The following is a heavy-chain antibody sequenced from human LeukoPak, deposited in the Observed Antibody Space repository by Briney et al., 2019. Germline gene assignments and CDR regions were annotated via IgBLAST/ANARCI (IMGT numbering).Heavy chain of an antibody. CDR3: ARELGYCSGGSCYATSRYYYYYGMDV. CDR2: ISAYNGNT. V-gene: IGHV1-18*01. CDR1: GYTFTSYG. J-gene: IGHJ6*02. D-gene: IGHD2-15*01. Sequence: ASVKVSCKASGYTFTSYGISWVRQAPGQGLEWMGWISAYNGNTNYAQKLQGRVTMTTDTSTSTAYMELRSLRSDDTAVYYCARELGYCSGGSCYATSRYYYYYGMDVWGQGTTVTVSS.